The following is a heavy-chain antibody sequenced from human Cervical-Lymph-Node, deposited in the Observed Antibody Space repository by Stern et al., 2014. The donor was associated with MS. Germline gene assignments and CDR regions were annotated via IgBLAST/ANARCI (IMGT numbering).Heavy chain of an antibody. CDR2: INTFTGNP. D-gene: IGHD3/OR15-3a*01. V-gene: IGHV7-4-1*02. CDR1: GYSFNTYG. Sequence: QLVQSGSELMKPGASVKISCKASGYSFNTYGLNWVRQAPGQGLEWMGWINTFTGNPTYAQAFTGRFVFSLDTSVTTAYLQISSLRAEDTAIYYCARADWGFDYWGQGTLVTVSS. J-gene: IGHJ4*02. CDR3: ARADWGFDY.